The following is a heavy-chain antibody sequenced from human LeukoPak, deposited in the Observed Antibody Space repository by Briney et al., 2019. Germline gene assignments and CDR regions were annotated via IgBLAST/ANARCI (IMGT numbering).Heavy chain of an antibody. D-gene: IGHD3-22*01. CDR2: IIPIFGTA. Sequence: ASVKVSCKASGGTFSSYAISWVRQAPGQGLEWMGRIIPIFGTANYAQKFQGRVTITTDESTSTAYMELSSLRSEDTAVYYCAREHLHYYGSSGYSFDYWGQGTLVTVSS. CDR1: GGTFSSYA. CDR3: AREHLHYYGSSGYSFDY. J-gene: IGHJ4*02. V-gene: IGHV1-69*05.